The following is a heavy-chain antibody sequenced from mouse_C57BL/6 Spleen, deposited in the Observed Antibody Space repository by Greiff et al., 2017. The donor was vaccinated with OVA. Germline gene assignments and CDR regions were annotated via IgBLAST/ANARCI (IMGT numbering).Heavy chain of an antibody. D-gene: IGHD3-3*01. CDR2: IYPGSGNT. V-gene: IGHV1-76*01. J-gene: IGHJ2*01. Sequence: QVHVKQSGAELVRPGASVKLSCKASGYTFTDYYINWVKQRPGQGLEWIARIYPGSGNTYYNEKFKGKATLTAEKSSSTAYMQLSSLTSEDSAVYFCARSGEGTLDYWGQGTTLTVSS. CDR3: ARSGEGTLDY. CDR1: GYTFTDYY.